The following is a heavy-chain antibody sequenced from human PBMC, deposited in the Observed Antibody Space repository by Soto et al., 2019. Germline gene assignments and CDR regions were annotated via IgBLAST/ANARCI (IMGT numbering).Heavy chain of an antibody. CDR3: VRLDSSGYYYYYGMDV. CDR2: IDPSDSYT. D-gene: IGHD3-22*01. J-gene: IGHJ6*02. V-gene: IGHV5-10-1*01. CDR1: GYSFTSYW. Sequence: PGESLKISCKGSGYSFTSYWISWVRQMPGKGLEWMGRIDPSDSYTNYSPSFQGHVTISADKSISTAYLQWSSLKASDTAMYYCVRLDSSGYYYYYGMDVWGQGTTVTVSS.